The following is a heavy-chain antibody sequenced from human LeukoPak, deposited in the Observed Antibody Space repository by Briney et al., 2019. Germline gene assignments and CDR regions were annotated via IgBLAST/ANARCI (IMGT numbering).Heavy chain of an antibody. V-gene: IGHV3-11*04. CDR1: GFSFSDYY. Sequence: GGSLRLSCAASGFSFSDYYMSWIRQAPGKGLEWVSYISSSGNTIHYTDSLKGRFTISRDNARNSLFLQMDSLRAEDTAVYYCARIGDDYNEYLDYWGQGTRVTVSS. CDR3: ARIGDDYNEYLDY. D-gene: IGHD5-24*01. J-gene: IGHJ4*02. CDR2: ISSSGNTI.